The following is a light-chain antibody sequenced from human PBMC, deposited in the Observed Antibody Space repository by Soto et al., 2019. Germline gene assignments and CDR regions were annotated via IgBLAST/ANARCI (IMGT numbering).Light chain of an antibody. J-gene: IGKJ4*01. CDR3: QQYNNWPPLT. Sequence: EIVMTQSPATLSVSPGERATLSCRASQSVSSNLSWYQQKPGQPPRHLIYGASIRATGIPARFSGSGSGTKVTLTISSMQSEDFAVYYCQQYNNWPPLTFGGGTKVELK. CDR1: QSVSSN. CDR2: GAS. V-gene: IGKV3D-15*01.